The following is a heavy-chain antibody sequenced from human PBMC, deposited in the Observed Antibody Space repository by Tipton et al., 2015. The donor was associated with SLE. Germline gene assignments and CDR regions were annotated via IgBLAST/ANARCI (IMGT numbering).Heavy chain of an antibody. Sequence: LRLSCTVSGGSINNYYWSWIRQPPGKGLEWIGYIYYSGSANYNPSLKSRVTISVDTPKNQFSLKLSSVTAADTAVYYCAREKGDAYPNLVAFDIWGQGTMVTVSS. CDR1: GGSINNYY. V-gene: IGHV4-59*01. D-gene: IGHD3-16*01. J-gene: IGHJ3*02. CDR2: IYYSGSA. CDR3: AREKGDAYPNLVAFDI.